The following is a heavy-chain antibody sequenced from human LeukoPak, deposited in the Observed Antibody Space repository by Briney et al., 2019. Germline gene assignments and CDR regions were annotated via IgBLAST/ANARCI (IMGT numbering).Heavy chain of an antibody. CDR3: AKDPHGDYVYFDY. CDR1: GFTFSSYA. J-gene: IGHJ4*02. V-gene: IGHV3-23*01. Sequence: AGGSLRLSCAASGFTFSSYAMSWVRQAPGKGLEWVSAISGSGGSTYYADSVKGRFTISRDNSKNTLYLQMNSLRAEDTAVYYCAKDPHGDYVYFDYWGQGTLVTVSS. CDR2: ISGSGGST. D-gene: IGHD4-17*01.